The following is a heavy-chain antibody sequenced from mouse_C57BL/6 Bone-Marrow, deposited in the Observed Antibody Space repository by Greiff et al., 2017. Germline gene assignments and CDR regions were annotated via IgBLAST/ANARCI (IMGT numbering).Heavy chain of an antibody. V-gene: IGHV1-72*01. CDR3: ARYYYGSTYAMDY. CDR1: GYTFTSYW. D-gene: IGHD1-1*01. J-gene: IGHJ4*01. Sequence: QVQLQQPGTELVKPGASVKLSCKASGYTFTSYWMHWVKQRPGRGLEWIGRIDPKSGGTKYNEKFKSKATLTVDKPSSTAYMQLSSLTSEDSAVYYCARYYYGSTYAMDYWGQGTSVTVSS. CDR2: IDPKSGGT.